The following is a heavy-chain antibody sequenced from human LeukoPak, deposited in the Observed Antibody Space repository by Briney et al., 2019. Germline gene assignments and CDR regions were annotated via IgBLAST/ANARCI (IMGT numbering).Heavy chain of an antibody. D-gene: IGHD6-6*01. Sequence: SETLSLTCTVSGGSISSYYWSWIRQPAGKGLEWIGRIYTSGSTNYNPSLKSRVTMSVDTSKNQFSLKLSSVTAADTAAYYCAREQLAPRRVWFDPWGQGTLVTVSS. CDR3: AREQLAPRRVWFDP. CDR1: GGSISSYY. CDR2: IYTSGST. J-gene: IGHJ5*02. V-gene: IGHV4-4*07.